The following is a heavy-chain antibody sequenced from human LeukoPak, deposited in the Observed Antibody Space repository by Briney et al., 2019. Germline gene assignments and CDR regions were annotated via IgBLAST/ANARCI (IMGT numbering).Heavy chain of an antibody. CDR1: GFTYSNYS. CDR3: ARVGYDSSGYLDY. D-gene: IGHD3-22*01. V-gene: IGHV3-21*01. Sequence: GGSLRLSCAASGFTYSNYSMNWVRQAPGKGLEWVSSISSSSSYIYYADSVKGRFTISRDNAKNSLYLQMNSLRAEDTAVYYCARVGYDSSGYLDYWGQGALVTVSS. J-gene: IGHJ4*02. CDR2: ISSSSSYI.